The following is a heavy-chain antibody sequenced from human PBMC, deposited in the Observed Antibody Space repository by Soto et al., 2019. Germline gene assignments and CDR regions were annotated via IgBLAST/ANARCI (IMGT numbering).Heavy chain of an antibody. J-gene: IGHJ4*02. Sequence: ASVNVSCKASGGNFSSHAITWVRQAPGEGLEWMGGIIPIFGTANYAQKFQGRVTITADESAGTAYMELSSLRSEDTAVYYCASEVADCSGGSCAPFDYWGQGTLVTISA. CDR3: ASEVADCSGGSCAPFDY. CDR2: IIPIFGTA. D-gene: IGHD2-15*01. V-gene: IGHV1-69*13. CDR1: GGNFSSHA.